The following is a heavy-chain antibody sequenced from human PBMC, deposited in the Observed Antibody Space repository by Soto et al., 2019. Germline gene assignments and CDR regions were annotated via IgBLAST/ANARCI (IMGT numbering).Heavy chain of an antibody. CDR3: ASHYDMWSGYLSPVDY. J-gene: IGHJ4*02. Sequence: QVQLVESGGDLVKPGGSLRLSCAASGYTFSDYYMSWIRQAPGKGLEWISYIDTSGTKIYYADSVKGRFTITRDNAKNSLYLDMNSLRDEDTAVYYCASHYDMWSGYLSPVDYWGQGTLVTVSS. CDR2: IDTSGTKI. CDR1: GYTFSDYY. D-gene: IGHD3-3*01. V-gene: IGHV3-11*01.